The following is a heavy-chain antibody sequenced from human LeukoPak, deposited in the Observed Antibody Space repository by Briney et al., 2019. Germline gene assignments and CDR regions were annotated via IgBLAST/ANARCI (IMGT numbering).Heavy chain of an antibody. CDR1: GGSFSSSDYY. D-gene: IGHD1-14*01. CDR2: IYYSGTT. J-gene: IGHJ3*02. Sequence: SETLSLTCTVSGGSFSSSDYYWGWIRQPPGTGLEWIGSIYYSGTTYYNPSLKSRVTISVDTSKNQFSLKLRSVTAADTAVYYCARHEWGITNAFDIWGQGTMVTVSS. V-gene: IGHV4-39*01. CDR3: ARHEWGITNAFDI.